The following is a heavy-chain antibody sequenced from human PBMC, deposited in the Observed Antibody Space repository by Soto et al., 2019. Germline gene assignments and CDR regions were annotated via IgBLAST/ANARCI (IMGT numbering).Heavy chain of an antibody. Sequence: GGSLRLSCAASGFTVSSNYMSWVRQAPGKGLEWVSVIYSGGSTYYADSVKGRFTISRDNSKNTLYLQMNSLRAEDTAVYYCARGPLLRFLEWPYMDVWGKGTTVTVSS. D-gene: IGHD3-3*01. V-gene: IGHV3-66*01. CDR2: IYSGGST. CDR3: ARGPLLRFLEWPYMDV. J-gene: IGHJ6*03. CDR1: GFTVSSNY.